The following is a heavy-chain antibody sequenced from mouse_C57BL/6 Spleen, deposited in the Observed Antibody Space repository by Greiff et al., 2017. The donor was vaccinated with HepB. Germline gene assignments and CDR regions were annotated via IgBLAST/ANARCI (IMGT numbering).Heavy chain of an antibody. Sequence: QVQLQQPGAELVRPGSSVKLSCKASGYTFTSYWMHWVKQRPIQGLEWIGNIDPSDSETHYNQKFKDKATLTVDKSSSTAYMQLSSLTSEDSAVYYCGRWGYGSSYGAMDYWGQGTSVTVSS. J-gene: IGHJ4*01. CDR2: IDPSDSET. D-gene: IGHD1-1*01. CDR1: GYTFTSYW. CDR3: GRWGYGSSYGAMDY. V-gene: IGHV1-52*01.